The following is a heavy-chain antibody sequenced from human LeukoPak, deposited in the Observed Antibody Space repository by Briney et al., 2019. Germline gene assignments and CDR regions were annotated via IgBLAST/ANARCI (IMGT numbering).Heavy chain of an antibody. D-gene: IGHD1-7*01. V-gene: IGHV3-74*01. Sequence: GGSLRLSCAASGFTLRNYWMHWVRQAPGKGLVWVSHIIGYGSKTGYADSVKGRFTISRDNAKNTLYLQINSLIAEDTAVYYCARGNYPSSFDSWGQGTLVTVSS. CDR1: GFTLRNYW. CDR2: IIGYGSKT. J-gene: IGHJ4*02. CDR3: ARGNYPSSFDS.